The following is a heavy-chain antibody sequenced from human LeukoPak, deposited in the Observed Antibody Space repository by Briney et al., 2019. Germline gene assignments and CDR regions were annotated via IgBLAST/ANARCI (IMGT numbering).Heavy chain of an antibody. CDR2: ISYDGSNK. D-gene: IGHD3-10*01. CDR1: GFTFSSYA. CDR3: AREALWFGHAFDI. Sequence: GGSLRLSCAASGFTFSSYAMHWVRQAPGKGLEWVAVISYDGSNKYYADSVKGRFTISRDNSKNTLYLQMNSLRAEDTAVYYCAREALWFGHAFDIWGQGTLVTASS. J-gene: IGHJ3*02. V-gene: IGHV3-30-3*01.